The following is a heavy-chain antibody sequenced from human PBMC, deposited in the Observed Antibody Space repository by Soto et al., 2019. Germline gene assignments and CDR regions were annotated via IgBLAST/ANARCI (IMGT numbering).Heavy chain of an antibody. V-gene: IGHV3-33*01. CDR1: GVTFTSFG. CDR3: ARVQSGSNYGYYYYAMDV. CDR2: IWYDGSNK. Sequence: XGSLRLSCAASGVTFTSFGMHWVRQDPGKGLEWVAVIWYDGSNKHYADSVKGRFTISRDNTKNTLYLQMSSLRADDTAVYYCARVQSGSNYGYYYYAMDVWGQGTTVTVSS. D-gene: IGHD4-4*01. J-gene: IGHJ6*02.